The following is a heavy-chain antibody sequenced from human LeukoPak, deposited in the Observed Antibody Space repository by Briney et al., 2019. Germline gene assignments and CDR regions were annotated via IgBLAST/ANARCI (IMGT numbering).Heavy chain of an antibody. J-gene: IGHJ4*02. D-gene: IGHD3-9*01. CDR1: GFTFSSYA. CDR2: ISYDGSNK. V-gene: IGHV3-30*04. Sequence: QPGGSLRLSCAASGFTFSSYAMHWVRQAPGKGLEWVAVISYDGSNKYYADSVKGRFTISRDNSKNTLYLQMNSLRAEDTAVYYCARGVLRYFDWLPSEFDYWGQGTLVTVSS. CDR3: ARGVLRYFDWLPSEFDY.